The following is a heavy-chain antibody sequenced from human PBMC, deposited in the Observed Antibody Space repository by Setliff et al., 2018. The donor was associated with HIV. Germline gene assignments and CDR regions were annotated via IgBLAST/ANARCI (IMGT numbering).Heavy chain of an antibody. CDR3: ARGGANPSWFDS. D-gene: IGHD3-16*01. Sequence: PGGSLRLSCEASGFRVTDTYMAWVRQAPGKGLEWVTLIYKAGKTYYADFVKGRFTIARDDTKNTVSLQMTNLEPGDTAVYYCARGGANPSWFDSWGQGTLVTVSS. CDR1: GFRVTDTY. J-gene: IGHJ5*01. V-gene: IGHV3-66*02. CDR2: IYKAGKT.